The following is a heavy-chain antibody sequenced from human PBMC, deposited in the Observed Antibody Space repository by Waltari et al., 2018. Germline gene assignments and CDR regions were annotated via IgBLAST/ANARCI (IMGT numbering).Heavy chain of an antibody. CDR3: ARGKVEMATKWAFDI. Sequence: QVQLQQWGAGLLKPSETLSLTCAVYGGSFSGYYWSWISQHPGKGLEWIGDINHSGRSNYYPSLNSRVTISVDTSKNQFSLKLSSVTAADTAVYYCARGKVEMATKWAFDIWGQGTMVTVSS. CDR1: GGSFSGYY. V-gene: IGHV4-34*01. J-gene: IGHJ3*02. D-gene: IGHD5-12*01. CDR2: INHSGRS.